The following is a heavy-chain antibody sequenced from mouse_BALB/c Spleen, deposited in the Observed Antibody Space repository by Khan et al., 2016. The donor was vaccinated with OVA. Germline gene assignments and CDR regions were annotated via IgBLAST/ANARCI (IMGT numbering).Heavy chain of an antibody. CDR2: INTYTGEP. V-gene: IGHV9-3-1*01. CDR3: ARSSSYRYFDG. CDR1: GYTFTNYG. J-gene: IGHJ1*01. Sequence: QIQLVQSGPELKKPGETVKISCKASGYTFTNYGMNWVKQAPGQGLEWMGWINTYTGEPTYADDFKGRFALSLETSASTAYLKINSLKNEDTATXFWARSSSYRYFDGWGAGTTVTVSS. D-gene: IGHD3-1*01.